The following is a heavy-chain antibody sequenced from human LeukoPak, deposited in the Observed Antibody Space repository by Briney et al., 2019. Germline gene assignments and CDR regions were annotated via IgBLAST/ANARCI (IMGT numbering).Heavy chain of an antibody. CDR3: AKDRRVAAAGTRFYFDY. Sequence: SGGSLRLSCAASGFTFSSYAMSWVRQAPGKGLGWVSAISGSGGSTYYADSVKGRFTISRDNSKNTLYLQMNSLRAEDTAVYYCAKDRRVAAAGTRFYFDYWGQGTLVTVSS. V-gene: IGHV3-23*01. D-gene: IGHD6-13*01. CDR1: GFTFSSYA. J-gene: IGHJ4*02. CDR2: ISGSGGST.